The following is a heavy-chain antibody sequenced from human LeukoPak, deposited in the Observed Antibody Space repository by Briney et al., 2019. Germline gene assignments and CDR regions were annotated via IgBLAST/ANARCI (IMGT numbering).Heavy chain of an antibody. D-gene: IGHD3-10*01. V-gene: IGHV1-69*13. CDR1: GYTFTSYA. Sequence: GASVKVSCKASGYTFTSYAISWVRQAPGQGLEWMGGIIPIFGTANYAQKFQGRVTITADESTSTAYMELSSLRSEDTAVYYCASNLVRGSPYFDYWGQGTLVTVSS. J-gene: IGHJ4*02. CDR3: ASNLVRGSPYFDY. CDR2: IIPIFGTA.